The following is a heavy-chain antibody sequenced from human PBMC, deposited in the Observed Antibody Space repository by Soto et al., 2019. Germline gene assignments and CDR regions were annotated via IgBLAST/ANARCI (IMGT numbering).Heavy chain of an antibody. V-gene: IGHV4-34*01. CDR1: GGSFSGNY. CDR2: INHSGST. CDR3: ARASTDYYYYYYMDV. Sequence: SETLSLTCAVYGGSFSGNYWIWIRQPPGKGLEWIGEINHSGSTNYNPSLKSRVTISVDTSKNQFSLKLSSVTAADTAVYYCARASTDYYYYYYMDVWGKGTTVTVSS. J-gene: IGHJ6*03.